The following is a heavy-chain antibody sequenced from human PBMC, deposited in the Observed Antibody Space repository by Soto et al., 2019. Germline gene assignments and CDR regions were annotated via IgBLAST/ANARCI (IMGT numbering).Heavy chain of an antibody. CDR3: AQESDYVWGT. D-gene: IGHD3-16*01. CDR2: ISYDGSNK. Sequence: QVQLVESGGGVVQPGRSLRLSCAASGFIFSTYAMHWVRQTPGKGLEWVAVISYDGSNKYYADSVKGRFTISRDNSKNTLYLQMNSLRAEDTAVYYCAQESDYVWGTWGQGTTVTVSS. CDR1: GFIFSTYA. V-gene: IGHV3-30*18. J-gene: IGHJ6*02.